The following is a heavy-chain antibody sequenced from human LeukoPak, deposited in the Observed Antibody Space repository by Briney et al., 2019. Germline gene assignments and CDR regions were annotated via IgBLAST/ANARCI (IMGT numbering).Heavy chain of an antibody. D-gene: IGHD1-7*01. CDR3: ARGAAGTTPDYYYFGLDV. CDR2: IYPGDSDT. V-gene: IGHV5-51*01. J-gene: IGHJ6*02. CDR1: GYRFTDYW. Sequence: GESLKISCRGSGYRFTDYWIGWVRQMPGKGLEWMGIIYPGDSDTRYSPSFQGQVTISADKSINTAHLQWSSLKASDTAMYYCARGAAGTTPDYYYFGLDVWGQGTTVRVSS.